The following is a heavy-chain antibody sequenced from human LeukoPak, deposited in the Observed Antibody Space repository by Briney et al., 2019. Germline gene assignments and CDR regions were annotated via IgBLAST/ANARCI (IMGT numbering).Heavy chain of an antibody. CDR1: GYTFTGYY. CDR3: ARGGGYYYYYYMDV. CDR2: INPNSGNT. Sequence: GASVKVSCKASGYTFTGYYMHWVRQAPGQGLEWMGWINPNSGNTGYAQKFQGRVTITRNTSISTAYMELSSLRSEDTAVYYCARGGGYYYYYYMDVWGKGTTVTVSS. J-gene: IGHJ6*03. V-gene: IGHV1-8*03. D-gene: IGHD3-10*01.